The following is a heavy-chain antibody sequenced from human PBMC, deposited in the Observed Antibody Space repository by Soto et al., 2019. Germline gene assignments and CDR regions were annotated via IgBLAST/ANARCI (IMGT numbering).Heavy chain of an antibody. V-gene: IGHV4-31*03. Sequence: QVQLQESGPGLVQPSQTLSLTCTVSGDSINTGPYYWHWIRHHPVKGLEWIGYVSYIGTTYYNPVLTSRVAMSLDTSKNQFSLNLNSVTAADTATYYCARDNGSVNRFFDPWGQGTLVTVSS. D-gene: IGHD3-10*01. CDR2: VSYIGTT. CDR3: ARDNGSVNRFFDP. J-gene: IGHJ5*02. CDR1: GDSINTGPYY.